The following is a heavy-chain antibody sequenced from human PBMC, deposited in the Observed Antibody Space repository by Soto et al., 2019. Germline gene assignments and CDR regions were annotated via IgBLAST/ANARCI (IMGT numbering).Heavy chain of an antibody. CDR3: ARDYPGYCSGSSCYSGWFDP. V-gene: IGHV4-61*01. CDR1: GGSVSSGSYY. CDR2: IDYSGST. D-gene: IGHD2-15*01. Sequence: QVQLQESGPGLVKPSETLSLTCTVSGGSVSSGSYYWSWIRQPPGKGLEWLGYIDYSGSTNYNPSLKSRVTISVDPSKNQFSLKLSSVTAADTAGYYCARDYPGYCSGSSCYSGWFDPWGQGTLVTVSS. J-gene: IGHJ5*02.